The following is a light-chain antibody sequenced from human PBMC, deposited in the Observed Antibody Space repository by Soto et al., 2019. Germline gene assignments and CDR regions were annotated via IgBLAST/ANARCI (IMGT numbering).Light chain of an antibody. CDR1: QTISSW. CDR2: KAS. Sequence: IQMTQSPSTLSASVGDRVTITCRASQTISSWLAWYQQKPGKAPKLLIYKASSLESGGPSRFSGSGAGTEFTLTISSLQHDDFATYYCQQYNSHSTFGQGT. CDR3: QQYNSHST. J-gene: IGKJ1*01. V-gene: IGKV1-5*03.